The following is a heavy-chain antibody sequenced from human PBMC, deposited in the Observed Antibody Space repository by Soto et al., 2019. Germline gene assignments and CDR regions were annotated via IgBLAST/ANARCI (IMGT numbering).Heavy chain of an antibody. V-gene: IGHV3-7*01. J-gene: IGHJ3*02. D-gene: IGHD4-17*01. CDR3: ARDRGYGDYESAFDI. Sequence: LRLSCAASGFTFSRYWMSWVRQAPGKGLEWVANIKQDGSEKYYVDSVKGRFTISRDNAKNSLYLQMNSLRAEDTAVFYCARDRGYGDYESAFDIWGQGTMVTVSS. CDR2: IKQDGSEK. CDR1: GFTFSRYW.